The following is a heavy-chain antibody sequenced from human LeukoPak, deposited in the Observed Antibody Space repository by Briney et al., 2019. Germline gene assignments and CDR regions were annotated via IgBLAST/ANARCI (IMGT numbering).Heavy chain of an antibody. J-gene: IGHJ4*02. CDR2: INPSGGST. CDR1: GYSFTGYY. D-gene: IGHD3-22*01. V-gene: IGHV1-46*01. CDR3: ARDPVNDSSGYPARAFDY. Sequence: ASVKVSCKASGYSFTGYYMHWVRQAPGQGLEWMGIINPSGGSTSYAQKFQGRVTMTRDMSTSTVYMELSSLRSEDTAVYYCARDPVNDSSGYPARAFDYWGQGTLVTVSS.